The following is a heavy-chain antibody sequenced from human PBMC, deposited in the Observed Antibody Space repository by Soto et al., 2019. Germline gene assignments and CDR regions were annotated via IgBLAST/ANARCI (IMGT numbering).Heavy chain of an antibody. CDR2: VYYSGST. V-gene: IGHV4-59*08. J-gene: IGHJ4*02. CDR1: GGSISSYY. CDR3: ASLVGYCSSTSRFDGEDY. Sequence: PSETLSLTCTVSGGSISSYYWSWIRQPPGKGLEWIGYVYYSGSTNYNPSLKSRVTISVDTSKNQFSLKLSSVTAADTAVYYCASLVGYCSSTSRFDGEDYWGQGTLVTVSS. D-gene: IGHD2-2*01.